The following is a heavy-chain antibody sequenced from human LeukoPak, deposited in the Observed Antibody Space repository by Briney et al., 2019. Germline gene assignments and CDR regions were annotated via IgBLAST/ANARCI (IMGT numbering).Heavy chain of an antibody. CDR3: ARDRDRQLWLRYYYGMDV. Sequence: PGGSLRLSCVASGFIFSNYGMHWVRQAPGKGLEWVALIWFDGSNKYYGDSVKGRFTISRDNSKNTLYLQMNSLRAEDTAVYYCARDRDRQLWLRYYYGMDVWGQGTTVTVSS. J-gene: IGHJ6*02. V-gene: IGHV3-30*02. CDR2: IWFDGSNK. CDR1: GFIFSNYG. D-gene: IGHD5-18*01.